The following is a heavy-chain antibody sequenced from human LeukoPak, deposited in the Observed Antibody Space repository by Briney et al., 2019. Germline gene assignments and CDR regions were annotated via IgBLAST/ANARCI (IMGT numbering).Heavy chain of an antibody. D-gene: IGHD1-1*01. CDR2: INHSGST. CDR3: ARHAVEAASRWFDP. CDR1: GGSFSGYY. V-gene: IGHV4-34*01. Sequence: SETLSLTCAVYGGSFSGYYWSWIRQPPGKGLEWIGEINHSGSTNYNPSLKSRVTISVDTSKNQFSLKLSSVTAADTAVYYCARHAVEAASRWFDPWGQGTLVTVSS. J-gene: IGHJ5*02.